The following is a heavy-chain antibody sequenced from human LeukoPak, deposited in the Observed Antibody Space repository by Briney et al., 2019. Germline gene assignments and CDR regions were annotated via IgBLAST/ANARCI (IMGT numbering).Heavy chain of an antibody. CDR1: GFIFTDHW. D-gene: IGHD3-16*01. CDR3: ARAVDVADY. V-gene: IGHV3-7*01. CDR2: IKEDESAK. Sequence: GGSLRLSCVASGFIFTDHWMSWVRQAPGKGLEWVANIKEDESAKFYADSVRGRFTISRDNAKNSLYLQMNNLRVEGTAVYYCARAVDVADYWGRGTLVTVSS. J-gene: IGHJ4*02.